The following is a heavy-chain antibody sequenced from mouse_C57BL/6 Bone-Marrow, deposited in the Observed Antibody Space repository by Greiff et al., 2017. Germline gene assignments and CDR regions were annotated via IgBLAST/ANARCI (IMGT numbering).Heavy chain of an antibody. CDR2: IYPRSGNT. J-gene: IGHJ3*01. CDR1: GYTFTSYG. Sequence: VQLQQSGAELARPGASVKLSCKASGYTFTSYGISWVKQRTGQGLEWIGEIYPRSGNTYYNEKFKGKATLTADKSSSTAYMELRSLTSEDSAVYFCARGAYGNYEAWFAYWGQGTLVTVSA. CDR3: ARGAYGNYEAWFAY. D-gene: IGHD2-1*01. V-gene: IGHV1-81*01.